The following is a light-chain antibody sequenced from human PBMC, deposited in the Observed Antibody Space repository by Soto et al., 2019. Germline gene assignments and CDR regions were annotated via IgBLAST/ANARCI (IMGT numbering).Light chain of an antibody. J-gene: IGKJ5*01. Sequence: EVVLTQSPATLSLSPGERATLSCRASQSVGNFLAWYQQKPGQAPRLLIYDASNRATGIPARFSGSGSGTDFTLTISILQPEDFAVYYCQQRSNWPPSITFGQGTRLEIK. V-gene: IGKV3-11*01. CDR3: QQRSNWPPSIT. CDR1: QSVGNF. CDR2: DAS.